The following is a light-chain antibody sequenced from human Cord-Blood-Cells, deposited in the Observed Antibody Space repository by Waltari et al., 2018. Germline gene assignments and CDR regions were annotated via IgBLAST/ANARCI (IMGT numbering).Light chain of an antibody. J-gene: IGKJ4*01. V-gene: IGKV4-1*01. CDR1: PSVLYSSNNKNY. Sequence: DIVMTQSPDSLAVSLGARATINCKSSPSVLYSSNNKNYLAWYQQKPGQPPKLLIYCASTRESGVPDRFSGSGSGTDFTLTISSLQAEDVAVYYCQQYYSTPPLTFGGGTKVEIK. CDR2: CAS. CDR3: QQYYSTPPLT.